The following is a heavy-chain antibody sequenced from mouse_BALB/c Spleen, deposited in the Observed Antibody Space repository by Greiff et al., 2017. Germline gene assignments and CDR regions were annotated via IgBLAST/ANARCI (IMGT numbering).Heavy chain of an antibody. CDR3: ARGGYRYDWYFDV. CDR2: ISSGGST. D-gene: IGHD2-14*01. V-gene: IGHV5-6-5*01. Sequence: EVQGVESGGGLVKPGGSLKLSCAASGFTFSSYAMSWVRQTPEKRLEWVASISSGGSTYYPDSVKGRFTISRDNARNILYLQMSSLRSEDTAMYYCARGGYRYDWYFDVWGAGTTVTVSS. J-gene: IGHJ1*01. CDR1: GFTFSSYA.